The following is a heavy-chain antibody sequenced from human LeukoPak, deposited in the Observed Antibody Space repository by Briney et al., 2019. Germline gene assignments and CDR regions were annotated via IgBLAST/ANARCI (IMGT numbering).Heavy chain of an antibody. Sequence: SETLSLTCTVSGGSISSYYWSWIRRPPGKGLEWIGYIYYSGSTNYNPSLKSRVTISVDTSKNQFSLKLSSVTAADTAVYYCARLPDTAMDYYFDYWGQGTLVTVSS. CDR3: ARLPDTAMDYYFDY. J-gene: IGHJ4*02. CDR2: IYYSGST. V-gene: IGHV4-59*08. CDR1: GGSISSYY. D-gene: IGHD5-18*01.